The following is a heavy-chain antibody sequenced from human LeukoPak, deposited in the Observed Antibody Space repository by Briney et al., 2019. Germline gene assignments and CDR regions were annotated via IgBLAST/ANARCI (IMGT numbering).Heavy chain of an antibody. V-gene: IGHV1-2*04. CDR3: ARTSLGCSSTSCYGSTGAFDI. CDR2: INPNSGGT. D-gene: IGHD2-2*01. Sequence: ASVKVSCKASGYTFTGYYMHWVRQAPGQGLEWMGWINPNSGGTNYAQKFQGWVTMTRDTSISTAYMELSRLRSDDTAVYYCARTSLGCSSTSCYGSTGAFDIWGQGTMVTVSS. J-gene: IGHJ3*02. CDR1: GYTFTGYY.